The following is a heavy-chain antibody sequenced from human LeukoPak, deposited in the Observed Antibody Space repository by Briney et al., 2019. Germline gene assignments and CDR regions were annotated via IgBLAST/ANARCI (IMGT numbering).Heavy chain of an antibody. V-gene: IGHV3-74*01. J-gene: IGHJ6*02. D-gene: IGHD5-12*01. CDR1: GFTFSSYW. CDR3: AKETGSGYGFYYGLDV. CDR2: IASDGSST. Sequence: GGSLRLSCAASGFTFSSYWMNWVRQAPGKGLVWVSRIASDGSSTTYADSVKGRFSISRDNPENTLYLQMNSLRAEDTAVYFCAKETGSGYGFYYGLDVWGQGTTVTVSS.